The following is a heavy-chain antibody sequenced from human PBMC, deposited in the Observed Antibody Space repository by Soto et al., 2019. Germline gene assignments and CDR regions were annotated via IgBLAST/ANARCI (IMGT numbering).Heavy chain of an antibody. CDR3: ARELQWNRFDY. CDR2: ISTTGNTI. Sequence: QVQLVESGGGLVKPGGSLRLSCAASGFIFSDYYMTWIRQAPGKGLEWVSYISTTGNTIYYADSVKGRFTVSRENAQTSLYLQMNSLRAEDTALYYCARELQWNRFDYWGQGTLVAVSS. J-gene: IGHJ4*02. D-gene: IGHD1-1*01. CDR1: GFIFSDYY. V-gene: IGHV3-11*01.